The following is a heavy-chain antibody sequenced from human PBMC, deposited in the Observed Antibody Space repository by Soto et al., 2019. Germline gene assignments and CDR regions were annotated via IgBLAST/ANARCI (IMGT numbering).Heavy chain of an antibody. CDR3: ATSSYDIVTGKPNWYFDL. CDR1: GYTFTGYY. V-gene: IGHV1-2*04. J-gene: IGHJ2*01. Sequence: QVQLVQSGAEVKKPGASVKVSCKASGYTFTGYYMHWVRQAPGQGLEWMGWINPNSGGTNYAQKFQGWVTMTRDTSISTAYMELSRLRSDDTAVYYCATSSYDIVTGKPNWYFDLWGRGTLVTVSS. D-gene: IGHD3-9*01. CDR2: INPNSGGT.